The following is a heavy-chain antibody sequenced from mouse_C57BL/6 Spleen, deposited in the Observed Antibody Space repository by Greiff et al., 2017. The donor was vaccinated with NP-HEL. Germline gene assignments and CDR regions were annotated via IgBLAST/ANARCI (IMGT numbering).Heavy chain of an antibody. V-gene: IGHV14-1*01. Sequence: EVQLQQSGAELVRPGASVKLSCTASGFNIKDYYMHWVKQRPEQGLEWIGRIDPEDGDTEYAPKFQGKATMTADTSSNTAYLQLSSLTSEDTAVYYCTRQGELGRFAYWGQGTLVTVSA. J-gene: IGHJ3*01. CDR2: IDPEDGDT. CDR3: TRQGELGRFAY. CDR1: GFNIKDYY. D-gene: IGHD4-1*01.